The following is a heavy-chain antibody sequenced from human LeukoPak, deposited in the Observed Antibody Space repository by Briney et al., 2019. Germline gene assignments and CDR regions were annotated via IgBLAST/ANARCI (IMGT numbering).Heavy chain of an antibody. CDR1: GGSISSSSYY. CDR3: ASVGVVLSAFDT. J-gene: IGHJ3*02. Sequence: PSETLSLTCTVSGGSISSSSYYWGWIRQPPGKGLEWIGSIYHSGSTNYNPSLKSRVTISVDKSKNQFSLKLSSVTAADTAVYYCASVGVVLSAFDTWGQGTMVTVSS. D-gene: IGHD1-26*01. V-gene: IGHV4-39*07. CDR2: IYHSGST.